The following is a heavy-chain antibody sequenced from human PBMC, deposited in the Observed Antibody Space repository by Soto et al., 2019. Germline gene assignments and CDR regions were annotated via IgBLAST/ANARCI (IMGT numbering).Heavy chain of an antibody. Sequence: SETLSLTCTVSGYSISSGYYWGWIRQPPGKGLEWVGSIYHSGIIYYNPSLKSRVTISVDTSTSTVYMELSSLRSGDTAVYYCARATNLTPLDYWGQGTLVTVSS. V-gene: IGHV4-38-2*02. J-gene: IGHJ4*02. D-gene: IGHD5-12*01. CDR2: IYHSGII. CDR3: ARATNLTPLDY. CDR1: GYSISSGYY.